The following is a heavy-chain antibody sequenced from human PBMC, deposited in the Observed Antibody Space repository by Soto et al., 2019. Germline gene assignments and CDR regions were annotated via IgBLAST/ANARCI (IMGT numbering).Heavy chain of an antibody. CDR3: ARDRYSSSGRYYHYGMDV. D-gene: IGHD6-25*01. Sequence: LRLSCASSGFTFSDYYVSWIRQAPGKGLEWVSYISSSGSTIYYADSVKGRFTISRDNAKNSLYLQMNSLRAEDTAVYYCARDRYSSSGRYYHYGMDVSAQGTTVTVS. J-gene: IGHJ6*02. V-gene: IGHV3-11*01. CDR2: ISSSGSTI. CDR1: GFTFSDYY.